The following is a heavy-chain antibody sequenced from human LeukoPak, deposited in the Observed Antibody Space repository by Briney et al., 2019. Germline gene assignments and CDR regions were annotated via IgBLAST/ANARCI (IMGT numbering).Heavy chain of an antibody. J-gene: IGHJ4*02. CDR2: INPNSGGT. D-gene: IGHD2-15*01. V-gene: IGHV1-2*02. CDR1: GYTFTGYY. CDR3: ARDGSGGSYLGVGN. Sequence: ASVKVSCKASGYTFTGYYMHWVRQAPGQGLEWMGWINPNSGGTNYAQKFQGRVTMTRDTSISTAYMELNRLRSDDTAVYYCARDGSGGSYLGVGNWGQGTLVTVSS.